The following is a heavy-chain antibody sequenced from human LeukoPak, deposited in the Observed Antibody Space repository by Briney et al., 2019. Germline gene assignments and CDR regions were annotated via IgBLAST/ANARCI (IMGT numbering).Heavy chain of an antibody. Sequence: SGTLSLTCAVYGGSFSGYYWSWIRQPPGKGLEWIGEINHSGSTNYNPSLKSRVTISVDTPKNQFSLKLSSVTAADTAVYYCARADYGGNTDYWGQGTLVTVSS. J-gene: IGHJ4*02. CDR1: GGSFSGYY. CDR2: INHSGST. CDR3: ARADYGGNTDY. V-gene: IGHV4-34*01. D-gene: IGHD4-23*01.